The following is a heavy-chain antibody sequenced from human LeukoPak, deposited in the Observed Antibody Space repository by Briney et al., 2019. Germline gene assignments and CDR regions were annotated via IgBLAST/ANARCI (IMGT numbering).Heavy chain of an antibody. V-gene: IGHV4-34*01. J-gene: IGHJ4*02. CDR2: INHSGST. Sequence: SETLSLTCAVYGGSFSGYYWSWIRQPPGKGLEWIGEINHSGSTNYNPSLKSRVTISVDTSKNQFSLKLSSVTAADTAVYYCARGDYENTPGYWGQGTLVTVSS. CDR3: ARGDYENTPGY. CDR1: GGSFSGYY. D-gene: IGHD3-22*01.